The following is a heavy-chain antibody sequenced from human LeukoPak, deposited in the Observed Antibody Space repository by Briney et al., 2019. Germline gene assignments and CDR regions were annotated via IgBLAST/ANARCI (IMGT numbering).Heavy chain of an antibody. CDR3: ARVYLDYFDY. Sequence: SETLSLTCSVSGDSISSRDYYWSWIRQPPGKGLEWIGYIYYSGSTSYNPSLKSRVTISVDTSKNQFSLRLSSVTAADTAVYYCARVYLDYFDYWGQGTLVTVSS. J-gene: IGHJ4*02. CDR1: GDSISSRDYY. V-gene: IGHV4-30-4*02. CDR2: IYYSGST.